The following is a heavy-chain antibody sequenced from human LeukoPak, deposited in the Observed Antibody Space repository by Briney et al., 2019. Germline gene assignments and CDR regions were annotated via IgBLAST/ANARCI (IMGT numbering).Heavy chain of an antibody. J-gene: IGHJ4*02. CDR1: GYIFTSYG. CDR2: ISASNGNT. V-gene: IGHV1-18*01. Sequence: GASVKVSCKASGYIFTSYGINWVRQAPGQGLERMGWISASNGNTNYAQKLQGRVTMTTDTSTNTAYMELRSLRSDDTAVYYCARDRSNSAPYYFDYWGQGTLVTVSS. CDR3: ARDRSNSAPYYFDY. D-gene: IGHD1-26*01.